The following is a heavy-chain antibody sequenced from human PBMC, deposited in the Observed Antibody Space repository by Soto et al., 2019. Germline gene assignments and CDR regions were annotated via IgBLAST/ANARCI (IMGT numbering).Heavy chain of an antibody. Sequence: PGGSLRLSCAVSGFTFRNYAMSWVRQAPGKGLEWVAGITGTGRSTSYSDSVRGRFTISRYSSKYTLYLLMNILRAEDTAVYWCAITPNSSLLNYWGQGALVTVSS. J-gene: IGHJ4*02. D-gene: IGHD3-9*01. CDR2: ITGTGRST. CDR3: AITPNSSLLNY. CDR1: GFTFRNYA. V-gene: IGHV3-23*01.